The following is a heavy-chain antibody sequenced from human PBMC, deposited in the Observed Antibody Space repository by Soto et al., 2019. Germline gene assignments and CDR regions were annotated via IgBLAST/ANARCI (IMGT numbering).Heavy chain of an antibody. CDR3: ARSEATALDY. V-gene: IGHV4-30-2*01. CDR2: IYHSGST. Sequence: SETLSLTCAVSGGSISSGGYSWSWIRQPPGKGLEWIGYIYHSGSTYYNPSLKGRVTISVDRSKNQFSLKLSSVTAADTAVYYCARSEATALDYWGQGTLVTVSS. CDR1: GGSISSGGYS. J-gene: IGHJ4*02.